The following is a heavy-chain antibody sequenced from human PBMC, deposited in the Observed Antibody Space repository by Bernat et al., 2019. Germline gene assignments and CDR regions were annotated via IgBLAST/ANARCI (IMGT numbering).Heavy chain of an antibody. D-gene: IGHD3-10*02. CDR3: ARGVQGVVSWFDP. CDR2: ISYNGGNT. J-gene: IGHJ5*02. Sequence: VQLVESGGGVVQPGRSLRLSCAASGFTFSSYAMHWVRQAPGKGLEYVSAISYNGGNTYYANSVKGRLTISRDNSKNTLYLQMGSLRAEDMAVYYCARGVQGVVSWFDPWGQGTLVTVSS. CDR1: GFTFSSYA. V-gene: IGHV3-64*01.